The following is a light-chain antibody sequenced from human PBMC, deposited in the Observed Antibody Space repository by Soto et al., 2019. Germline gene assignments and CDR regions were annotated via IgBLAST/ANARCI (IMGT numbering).Light chain of an antibody. CDR3: QQYDRIPGFT. CDR2: GVS. CDR1: QSFRSNY. V-gene: IGKV3-20*01. J-gene: IGKJ4*01. Sequence: EIELTQSPGTLSLSPGERATLSCRASQSFRSNYLAWYQQRPGQAPRLLIYGVSSRASGIPDRFSGSVSGTDFSLTIRRLEPEDSEVYYCQQYDRIPGFTFGGGTKVEI.